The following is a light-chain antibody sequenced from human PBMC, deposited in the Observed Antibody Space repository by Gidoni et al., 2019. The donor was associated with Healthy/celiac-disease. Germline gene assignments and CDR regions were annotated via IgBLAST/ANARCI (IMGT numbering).Light chain of an antibody. V-gene: IGKV1-39*01. CDR2: AAY. Sequence: DLQLTQSPSSLSASVGDRVTITCRASQSISSYLNWYQQKPGKAPKLLISAAYSLQSGVPSKFSGSGSGTDLTLTISSLQPEDFATYYCQQSYSTPPVYTFGQGTKLEIK. CDR1: QSISSY. J-gene: IGKJ2*01. CDR3: QQSYSTPPVYT.